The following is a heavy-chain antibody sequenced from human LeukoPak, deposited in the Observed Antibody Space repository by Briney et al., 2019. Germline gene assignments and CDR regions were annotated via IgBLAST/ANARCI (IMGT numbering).Heavy chain of an antibody. CDR2: IYYSGST. J-gene: IGHJ4*02. CDR1: VGSLSSYY. CDR3: ARGGLRYFPWSH. D-gene: IGHD3-9*01. Sequence: SETLSLTCTVSVGSLSSYYWSWIRHPPGKGLEWIGYIYYSGSTNYNPSLKSRVTTSVDTSKNQFSLKLSSVTAADTAVYYCARGGLRYFPWSHWGQGTLVTVSS. V-gene: IGHV4-59*01.